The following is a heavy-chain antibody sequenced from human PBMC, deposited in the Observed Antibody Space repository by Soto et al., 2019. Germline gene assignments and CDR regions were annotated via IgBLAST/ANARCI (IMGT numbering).Heavy chain of an antibody. J-gene: IGHJ4*02. V-gene: IGHV4-59*01. CDR2: IYYSGST. CDR1: GGSISSYY. Sequence: SETLSLTCTVSGGSISSYYWSWIRQPPGKGLEWIGYIYYSGSTNYNPSLKSRVTISVDTSKNQFSLKLSSVTAADTAVYYCARDGSYELEPTSYYFDYWGQGTLVTVSS. CDR3: ARDGSYELEPTSYYFDY. D-gene: IGHD1-1*01.